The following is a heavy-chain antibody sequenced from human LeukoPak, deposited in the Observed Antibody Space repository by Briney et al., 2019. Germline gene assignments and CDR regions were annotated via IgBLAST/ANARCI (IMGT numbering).Heavy chain of an antibody. CDR3: ARGGPDSSDYSSLFDY. CDR1: GFTFSNYW. Sequence: GGSLRLSCAASGFTFSNYWMSWVRQAPGKGLVWVSRINSDGSSRHYADSVKGRFTIPRDNAKNTLHLQMTSLRAEDTAVYYCARGGPDSSDYSSLFDYWGRGILVTVSS. D-gene: IGHD3-22*01. CDR2: INSDGSSR. V-gene: IGHV3-74*01. J-gene: IGHJ4*02.